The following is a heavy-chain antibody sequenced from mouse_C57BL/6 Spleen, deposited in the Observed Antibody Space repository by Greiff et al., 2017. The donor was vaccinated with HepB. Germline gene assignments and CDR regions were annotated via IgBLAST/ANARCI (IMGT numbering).Heavy chain of an antibody. D-gene: IGHD1-2*01. V-gene: IGHV1-53*01. CDR1: GYTFTSYW. Sequence: QVQLQQPGTELVKPGASVKLSCKASGYTFTSYWMHWVKQRPGQGLEWIGNINPSNGGTNYNEKFKSKATLTVDKSSSTADMQLSSLTSEDSAVYYGARPGYPGYYAMDYWGQGTSVTVSS. J-gene: IGHJ4*01. CDR2: INPSNGGT. CDR3: ARPGYPGYYAMDY.